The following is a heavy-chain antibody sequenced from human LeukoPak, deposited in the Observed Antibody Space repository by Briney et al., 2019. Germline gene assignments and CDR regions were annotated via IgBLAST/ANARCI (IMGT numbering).Heavy chain of an antibody. J-gene: IGHJ3*02. D-gene: IGHD3-3*01. CDR2: INHSGST. Sequence: SETLSLTCAVYGGSFSGYYWSWIRQPPGKGLEWIGEINHSGSTNYNPSLKSRVTISLDTSKNQFSLKLTSVTAADTAVYYCARRPAYDRRAFDIWGQGTMVTVSS. CDR3: ARRPAYDRRAFDI. V-gene: IGHV4-34*01. CDR1: GGSFSGYY.